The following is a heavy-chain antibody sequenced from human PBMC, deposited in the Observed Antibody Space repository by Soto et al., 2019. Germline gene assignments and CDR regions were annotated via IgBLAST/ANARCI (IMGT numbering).Heavy chain of an antibody. J-gene: IGHJ5*02. CDR1: RVSITSYS. V-gene: IGHV4-59*01. CDR3: AKLGVAGNSWFDP. D-gene: IGHD6-19*01. CDR2: IFYSGIT. Sequence: SETLSLTCTVSRVSITSYSWSWIRQPPGKGLEWIGYIFYSGITKYKPSLESRVTISVDMSENQSSLKLNSVTAADTAVYYCAKLGVAGNSWFDPWGQGTLVSVS.